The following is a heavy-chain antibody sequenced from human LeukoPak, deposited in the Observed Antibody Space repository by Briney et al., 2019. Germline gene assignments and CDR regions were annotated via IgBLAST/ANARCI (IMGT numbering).Heavy chain of an antibody. CDR1: GFTFSSYG. Sequence: GGSLRLSCAASGFTFSSYGMHWVRQAPGKGLEWVAVISYDGSNKYYADSVKGRFTISRDDSKNTLYLQMNSLRAEDTAVYYCAKENFIAVAGIPPGAFDIWGQGTMVTVSS. CDR3: AKENFIAVAGIPPGAFDI. CDR2: ISYDGSNK. J-gene: IGHJ3*02. D-gene: IGHD6-19*01. V-gene: IGHV3-30*18.